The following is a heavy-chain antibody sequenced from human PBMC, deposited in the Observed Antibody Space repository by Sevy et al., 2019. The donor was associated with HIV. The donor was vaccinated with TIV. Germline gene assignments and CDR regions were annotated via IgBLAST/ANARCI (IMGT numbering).Heavy chain of an antibody. Sequence: ASVKVSCKASGYTLNDYGISWVRQAPGQRLAWIGWVTTYKDSTNYAQNFQGRVTLTTDTSTNTAYMELRSLRSDDTAVYYCARVDPYYEFGDVWGQGTTVTVSS. CDR1: GYTLNDYG. V-gene: IGHV1-18*01. CDR3: ARVDPYYEFGDV. D-gene: IGHD3-3*01. J-gene: IGHJ6*02. CDR2: VTTYKDST.